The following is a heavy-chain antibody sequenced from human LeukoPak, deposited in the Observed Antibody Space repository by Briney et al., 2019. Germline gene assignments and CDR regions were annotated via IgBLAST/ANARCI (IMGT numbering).Heavy chain of an antibody. V-gene: IGHV4-4*07. Sequence: SETLSLTCTVSGGSISSYYWSWIRQPAGKGLEWIGRMYSSGSTNYNPSLKSRVTMSVDTSKNQFTLKLSSVTAADTAVYYCARQIAVAGKAGVDYWGQGTLVTVSS. CDR3: ARQIAVAGKAGVDY. CDR1: GGSISSYY. CDR2: MYSSGST. D-gene: IGHD6-19*01. J-gene: IGHJ4*02.